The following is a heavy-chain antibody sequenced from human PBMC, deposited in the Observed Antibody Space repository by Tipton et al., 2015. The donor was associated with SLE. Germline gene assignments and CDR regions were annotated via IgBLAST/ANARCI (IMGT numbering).Heavy chain of an antibody. J-gene: IGHJ4*02. V-gene: IGHV4-61*08. CDR2: IYFSGSA. Sequence: TLSLTCTVSGGSITTVGYYWSWIRQHPGKGLEWIGYIYFSGSANYNPSLKSRVTISLDTSKNQFSLKLSSVTAADTAVYYCARGSCSGGVCYIDYWGQGTLVTVSS. CDR1: GGSITTVGYY. D-gene: IGHD2-8*02. CDR3: ARGSCSGGVCYIDY.